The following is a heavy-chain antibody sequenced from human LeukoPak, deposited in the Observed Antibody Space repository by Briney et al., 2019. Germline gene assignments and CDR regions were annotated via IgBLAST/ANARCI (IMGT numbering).Heavy chain of an antibody. CDR3: ARGVRWLQLSYFDY. V-gene: IGHV4-31*03. CDR2: IYYSGST. Sequence: SQTLSLTCPVSSGSISSGVYYWSWIRQHPGKGLEWIGYIYYSGSTYYNPSLKSRVTISVDTSKNQSSLKLSSVTAADAAVYYCARGVRWLQLSYFDYWGQGTLVTVSS. D-gene: IGHD5-24*01. CDR1: SGSISSGVYY. J-gene: IGHJ4*02.